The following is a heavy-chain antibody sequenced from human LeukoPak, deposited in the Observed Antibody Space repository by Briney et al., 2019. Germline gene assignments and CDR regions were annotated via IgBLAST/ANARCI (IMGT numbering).Heavy chain of an antibody. D-gene: IGHD6-6*01. CDR2: IY. CDR3: ARHSSSGGYNWFDP. J-gene: IGHJ5*02. V-gene: IGHV4-28*01. CDR1: DYSISSGYY. Sequence: SETLSLTCAVSDYSISSGYYWAWIRQPPGKGLEWIGNIYYTPSLKSRATISVDTSKNQFSLRLTSVTAADTAVYYCARHSSSGGYNWFDPWGQGTLVTVSS.